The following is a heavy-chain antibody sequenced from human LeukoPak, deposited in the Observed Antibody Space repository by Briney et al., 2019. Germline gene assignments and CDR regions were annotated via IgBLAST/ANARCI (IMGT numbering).Heavy chain of an antibody. CDR2: ISGSGDST. Sequence: PGGFLRLSCAASGFTFSSYAMSWVRQAPGKGLEWVSAISGSGDSTYHAYSVKGRFTISRDNSKNTLYRQMNSLRDEDPAVSYCAKGGPASPGLSHWGQGTLVSVSS. CDR1: GFTFSSYA. CDR3: AKGGPASPGLSH. V-gene: IGHV3-23*01. D-gene: IGHD3-9*01. J-gene: IGHJ1*01.